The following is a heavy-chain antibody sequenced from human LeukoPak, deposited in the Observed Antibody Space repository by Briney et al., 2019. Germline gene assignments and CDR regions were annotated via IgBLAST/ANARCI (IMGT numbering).Heavy chain of an antibody. V-gene: IGHV3-20*04. D-gene: IGHD4-17*01. CDR2: INWNGGST. CDR3: AKLYGDYYYYYYMDV. J-gene: IGHJ6*03. CDR1: GFTFDDYG. Sequence: PGGSLRLSXAASGFTFDDYGMSWVRQAPGKGLEWVSGINWNGGSTGYADSVKGRFTISRDNAKNSLYLQMNSLRAEDTALYYCAKLYGDYYYYYYMDVWGKGTTVTVSS.